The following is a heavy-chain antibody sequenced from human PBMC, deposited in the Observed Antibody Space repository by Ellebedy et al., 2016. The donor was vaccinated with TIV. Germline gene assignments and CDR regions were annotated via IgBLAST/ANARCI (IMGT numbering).Heavy chain of an antibody. J-gene: IGHJ5*02. V-gene: IGHV3-7*01. CDR1: GFTFSSYW. D-gene: IGHD6-19*01. CDR3: AREAVAGGFDP. Sequence: GGSLRLSXAASGFTFSSYWINWVRQAPGKGLEWVANIKQDGGEKYYVDSVKGRFTISRDNAKSSLYLQMNSLRAEDTAVYYCAREAVAGGFDPWGQGTLVTVSS. CDR2: IKQDGGEK.